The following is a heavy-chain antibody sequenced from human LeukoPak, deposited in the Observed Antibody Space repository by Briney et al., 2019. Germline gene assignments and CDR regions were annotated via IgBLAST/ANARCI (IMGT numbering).Heavy chain of an antibody. Sequence: ASVKVSCKASGYTFTSYDISWVRQATGQGLEWMGWMNPNSGNAGYAQRFQGRVTMTRNNSISTAYMELTSLRSEDTAVYYCGRPLQRGSWTQRALDYWGQGALVTVSS. CDR2: MNPNSGNA. V-gene: IGHV1-8*01. CDR1: GYTFTSYD. CDR3: GRPLQRGSWTQRALDY. J-gene: IGHJ4*02. D-gene: IGHD3-10*01.